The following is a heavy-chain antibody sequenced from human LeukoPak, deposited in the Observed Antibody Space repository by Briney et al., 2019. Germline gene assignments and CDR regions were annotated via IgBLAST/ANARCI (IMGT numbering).Heavy chain of an antibody. CDR2: MNPTGGSA. CDR3: ARDAMVQKLAYMDI. Sequence: ASVKVSCKASGYTFTNNYIHWVRQAPGQGLEWMEVMNPTGGSASHAPKFQARFIMTRNVSSSTAYMELRSLRSEDTAVYYCARDAMVQKLAYMDIWGDGTTVSVSS. J-gene: IGHJ6*03. D-gene: IGHD5-18*01. CDR1: GYTFTNNY. V-gene: IGHV1-46*01.